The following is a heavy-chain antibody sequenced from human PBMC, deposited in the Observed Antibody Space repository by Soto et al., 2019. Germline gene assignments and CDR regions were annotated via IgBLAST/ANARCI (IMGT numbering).Heavy chain of an antibody. CDR1: GFTFSSYW. J-gene: IGHJ4*02. V-gene: IGHV3-7*01. D-gene: IGHD6-13*01. CDR3: ARVGGANIAAADPFDY. CDR2: IKQDGSEK. Sequence: GGSLRLSCAASGFTFSSYWMSWVRQAPGKGLEWVANIKQDGSEKYYVDSVKGRFTISRDNAKNSLYLQMNSLRAEDTAVYYCARVGGANIAAADPFDYWGQGTLVTVSS.